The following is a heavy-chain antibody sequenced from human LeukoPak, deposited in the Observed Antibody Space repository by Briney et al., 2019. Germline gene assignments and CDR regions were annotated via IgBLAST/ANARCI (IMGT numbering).Heavy chain of an antibody. Sequence: SETLSLTCTVSADSLSSSGHYWDWIRQFPGKGLESIGFIHHSGRSRHNPSLKDRVAISVDTSRKQFALKLSSVTAADTAMYYCARGGNRFGGFYFDYWGQGIQVIVSS. D-gene: IGHD3-10*01. CDR2: IHHSGRS. CDR3: ARGGNRFGGFYFDY. V-gene: IGHV4-31*03. CDR1: ADSLSSSGHY. J-gene: IGHJ4*02.